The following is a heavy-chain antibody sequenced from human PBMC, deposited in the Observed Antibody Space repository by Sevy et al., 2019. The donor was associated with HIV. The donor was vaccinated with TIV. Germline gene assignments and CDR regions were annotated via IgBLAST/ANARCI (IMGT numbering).Heavy chain of an antibody. Sequence: GGSLRLSCAASGFAFSGYSMSWIRQAPGKGLEWVATLSFGGGKINYADSVKGRFTISRDNSKNSLYLQMDNMRVEDTALYYCAREGGTRPHDYWGQGTRVTVSS. V-gene: IGHV3-23*01. J-gene: IGHJ4*02. CDR2: LSFGGGKI. CDR1: GFAFSGYS. CDR3: AREGGTRPHDY. D-gene: IGHD1-1*01.